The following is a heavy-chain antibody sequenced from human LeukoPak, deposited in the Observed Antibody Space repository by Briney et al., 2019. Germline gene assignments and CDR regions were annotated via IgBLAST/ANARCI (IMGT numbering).Heavy chain of an antibody. CDR2: INPNSGGT. D-gene: IGHD2-2*01. Sequence: ASVKVSCKASGYTFTGYYMHWVRQAPGQGLEWMGWINPNSGGTNYAQKFQGWVTMTRDTSISTAYMELSRLRSDDTAVYYCARERPYCSSTSCYSAPPKNWFDPWGQGTLVTVSS. CDR3: ARERPYCSSTSCYSAPPKNWFDP. CDR1: GYTFTGYY. J-gene: IGHJ5*02. V-gene: IGHV1-2*04.